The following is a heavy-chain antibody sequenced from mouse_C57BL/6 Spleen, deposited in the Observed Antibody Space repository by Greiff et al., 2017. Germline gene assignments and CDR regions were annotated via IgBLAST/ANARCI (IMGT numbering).Heavy chain of an antibody. CDR2: IDPEDGET. J-gene: IGHJ1*03. D-gene: IGHD1-1*01. CDR3: ARPTVVGDWYFDV. CDR1: GFNIKDYY. Sequence: EVHLVESGAELVKPGASVKLSCTASGFNIKDYYMHWVKQRTEQGPEWIGRIDPEDGETKSAPKFQGKATITADTSSNTAYLQLSSLTSEDTAVYYCARPTVVGDWYFDVWGTGTTVTVSS. V-gene: IGHV14-2*01.